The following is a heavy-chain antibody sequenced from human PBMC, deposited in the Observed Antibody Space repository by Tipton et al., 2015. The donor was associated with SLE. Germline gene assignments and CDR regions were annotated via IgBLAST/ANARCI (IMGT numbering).Heavy chain of an antibody. J-gene: IGHJ3*02. D-gene: IGHD6-19*01. CDR3: ARGHNTAVAGRVGAFDI. V-gene: IGHV4-39*07. Sequence: LRLSCTVSGGSISSSSYYWGWIRQPPGKGLEWIGSIYYSGSTYYNPSLKSRVTISVDTSKNQFSLKLSSVTAADTAVYYCARGHNTAVAGRVGAFDIWGQGTMVTVSS. CDR2: IYYSGST. CDR1: GGSISSSSYY.